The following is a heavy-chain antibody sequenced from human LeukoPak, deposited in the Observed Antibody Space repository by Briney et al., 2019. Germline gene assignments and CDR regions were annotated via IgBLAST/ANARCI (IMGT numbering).Heavy chain of an antibody. CDR2: IYPGDSDT. V-gene: IGHV5-51*01. CDR3: ARPSDGSSSYFDY. J-gene: IGHJ4*02. D-gene: IGHD6-6*01. CDR1: DYNFTSYW. Sequence: GESLQISCKGSDYNFTSYWIGGVRPVPGKGLEWMGIIYPGDSDTRYSPSFQGQVTISADKSISTAYPQWSSLKASDTAMYYCARPSDGSSSYFDYWGQGTLVTVSS.